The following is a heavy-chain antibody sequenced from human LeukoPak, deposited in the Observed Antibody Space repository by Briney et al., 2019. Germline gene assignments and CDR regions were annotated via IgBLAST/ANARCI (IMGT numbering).Heavy chain of an antibody. CDR3: ASGLY. CDR1: GFTFSNSW. CDR2: IKQDGSAK. V-gene: IGHV3-7*01. Sequence: GGSLRLSCAASGFTFSNSWMNWVRQAPGKGLEWVANIKQDGSAKDYMDSVKGRFTISRDNAKNSLYLQMNSLRAEDTAVYYCASGLYWGQGTLVTVSS. J-gene: IGHJ4*02.